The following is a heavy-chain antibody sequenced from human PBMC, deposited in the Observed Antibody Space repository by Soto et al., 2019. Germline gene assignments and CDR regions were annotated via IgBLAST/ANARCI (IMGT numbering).Heavy chain of an antibody. J-gene: IGHJ4*02. CDR3: ARGPDYDFVWGSYRYMF. CDR1: GGSISSYY. V-gene: IGHV4-4*07. Sequence: SETLSLTCTVSGGSISSYYWSWIRQPAGKGLEGIGRIYTSGSTNYNPSPKSRVTISVDTSKNQFSLKLSSVTAADTAVYYCARGPDYDFVWGSYRYMFWGQGTLVTVSS. CDR2: IYTSGST. D-gene: IGHD3-16*02.